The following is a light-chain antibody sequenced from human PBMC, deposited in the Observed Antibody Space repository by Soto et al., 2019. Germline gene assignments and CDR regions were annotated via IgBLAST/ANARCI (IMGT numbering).Light chain of an antibody. J-gene: IGKJ4*01. CDR1: QSISSY. Sequence: DIQMTQSPSSLSASVGDRVTITCRASQSISSYLNWYQQKPGKAPKLLIYAASSLQSGVPSRFSGSGSGTDFTLTISSLQPEDFATYYCQQANSCPLTFGGGTKVDIK. CDR3: QQANSCPLT. CDR2: AAS. V-gene: IGKV1-39*01.